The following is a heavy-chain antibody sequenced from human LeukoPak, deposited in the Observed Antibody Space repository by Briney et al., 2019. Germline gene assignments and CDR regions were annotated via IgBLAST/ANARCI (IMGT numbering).Heavy chain of an antibody. J-gene: IGHJ4*02. D-gene: IGHD3-10*01. CDR1: GYSISSRYY. Sequence: SETLSLTCTVSGYSISSRYYWGWIRQPPGKGPEWIGSIYYSGSTSYNPSLKSRVTISVDTSKNQFSLKLTSVTAADTAVYYCARVEDYYGSGSYPVYYFDYWGQGTLVTVSS. CDR3: ARVEDYYGSGSYPVYYFDY. CDR2: IYYSGST. V-gene: IGHV4-38-2*02.